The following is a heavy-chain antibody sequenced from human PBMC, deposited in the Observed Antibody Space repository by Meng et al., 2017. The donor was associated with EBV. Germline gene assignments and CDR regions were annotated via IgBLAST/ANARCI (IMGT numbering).Heavy chain of an antibody. Sequence: QTTLKGSGPALVKPTQTLTLTCTFPGFSLSTRGVGVGWIRQPPGKALEWLALIYWDDDKRYSPSLKSRLTITKDTSKNQVVLTMTNMDPVDAATYYCAHIIAARPFDYWGQGTLVTVSS. CDR1: GFSLSTRGVG. J-gene: IGHJ4*02. D-gene: IGHD6-6*01. CDR2: IYWDDDK. V-gene: IGHV2-5*02. CDR3: AHIIAARPFDY.